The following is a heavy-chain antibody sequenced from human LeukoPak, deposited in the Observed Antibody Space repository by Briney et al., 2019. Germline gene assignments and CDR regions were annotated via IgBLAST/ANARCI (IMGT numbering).Heavy chain of an antibody. J-gene: IGHJ4*02. V-gene: IGHV3-53*01. D-gene: IGHD3-10*01. CDR1: GFTFSSYN. CDR3: ARNLGFYGSGSSFY. Sequence: GGSLRLSCAASGFTFSSYNMNWVRQAPGKGLEWVSVIYSDGRIYYADSVKGRFTISRDNSKNTVYLQMNSLRAEDTAVYYCARNLGFYGSGSSFYWGQGTLVTVSS. CDR2: IYSDGRI.